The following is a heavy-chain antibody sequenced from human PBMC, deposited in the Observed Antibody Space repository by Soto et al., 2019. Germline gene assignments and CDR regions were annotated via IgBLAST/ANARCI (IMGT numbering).Heavy chain of an antibody. CDR1: GFTFSNYG. D-gene: IGHD5-12*01. CDR2: IWYGGVNK. Sequence: QVKVVESGGGVVQPGRSLRLSCAASGFTFSNYGMHWVRQAPGKGLEWLAAIWYGGVNKHYADSVKGRFSTSRDNSKNAVYMQMNSLRAEDTAVYYCARDQAEIVAAPTDNNGLSNWCASLGQGTLVTVSS. V-gene: IGHV3-33*01. CDR3: ARDQAEIVAAPTDNNGLSNWCAS. J-gene: IGHJ5*01.